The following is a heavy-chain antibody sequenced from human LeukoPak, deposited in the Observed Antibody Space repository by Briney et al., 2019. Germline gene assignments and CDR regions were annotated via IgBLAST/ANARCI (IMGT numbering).Heavy chain of an antibody. D-gene: IGHD3-3*01. CDR1: GGSISSYY. CDR2: IYTSGST. J-gene: IGHJ4*02. Sequence: SETLSLTCTVSGGSISSYYWSWIRQPPGTGLEWIGYIYTSGSTNYNPSLKSRVTISVDTSKNQFSLKLSSVTAADTAVYYCARSFWSGYYRPFDYWGQGTLVTVSS. V-gene: IGHV4-4*09. CDR3: ARSFWSGYYRPFDY.